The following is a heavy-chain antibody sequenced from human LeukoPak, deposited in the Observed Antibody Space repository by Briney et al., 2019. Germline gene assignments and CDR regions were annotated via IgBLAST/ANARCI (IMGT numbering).Heavy chain of an antibody. J-gene: IGHJ4*02. D-gene: IGHD4-17*01. Sequence: GGSLRLSCAASGFTFSDYYMSWIRQAPGKGLEWISFISSSSSYTNYADSVKGRFTISRDNTKNSLYLQMNNLRAEDTAVYYCARGGADYVIGYWGQGTLVTVSS. CDR2: ISSSSSYT. CDR1: GFTFSDYY. V-gene: IGHV3-11*06. CDR3: ARGGADYVIGY.